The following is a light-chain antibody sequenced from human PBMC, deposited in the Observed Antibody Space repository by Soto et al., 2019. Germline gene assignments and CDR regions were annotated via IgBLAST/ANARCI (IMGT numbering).Light chain of an antibody. Sequence: EIVLTQSPGTLSLSPGERATLSCRASQSISSNDLAWFQQKPGQAPRLLIYGASTRATGIPDRFGGSGSGTDFTLTISSLEPEDFALYHCLQYDTSPLTFGGATKVEIK. CDR3: LQYDTSPLT. CDR1: QSISSND. V-gene: IGKV3-20*01. CDR2: GAS. J-gene: IGKJ4*01.